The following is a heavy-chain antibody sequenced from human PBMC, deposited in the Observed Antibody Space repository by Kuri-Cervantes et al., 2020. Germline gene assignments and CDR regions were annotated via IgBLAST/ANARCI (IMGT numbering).Heavy chain of an antibody. Sequence: SETLSLTCSVSGASMKSDYWSWIRQPPKKGLEWIGYVYHSGFTNYSASLESRVSMSIDTSKNEFSLKLTSVTAADSAVYYCARWSRQFVRFDSWGQGTLVTVSS. CDR2: VYHSGFT. D-gene: IGHD3-10*01. CDR1: GASMKSDY. V-gene: IGHV4-59*01. J-gene: IGHJ4*02. CDR3: ARWSRQFVRFDS.